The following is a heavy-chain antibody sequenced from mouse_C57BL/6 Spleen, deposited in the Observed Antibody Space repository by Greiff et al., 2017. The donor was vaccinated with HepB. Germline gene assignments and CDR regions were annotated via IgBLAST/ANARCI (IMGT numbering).Heavy chain of an antibody. CDR2: ISSGSSTI. D-gene: IGHD2-2*01. V-gene: IGHV5-17*01. CDR1: GFTFSDYG. J-gene: IGHJ4*01. Sequence: EVMLVESGGGLVKPGGSLKLSCAASGFTFSDYGMHWVRQAPEKGLEWVAYISSGSSTIYYADTVKGRFTISRDNAKNTLFLQMTSLRSEDTAMFYCASDYGYDGDVYYAMDYWGQGTSVTVSS. CDR3: ASDYGYDGDVYYAMDY.